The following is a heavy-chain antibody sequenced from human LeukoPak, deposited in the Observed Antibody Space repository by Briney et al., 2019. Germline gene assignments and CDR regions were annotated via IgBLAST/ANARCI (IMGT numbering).Heavy chain of an antibody. CDR1: GFTVSSNY. Sequence: GGSLRLSCAASGFTVSSNYMSWVRQAPGKGLEWVSVIYSGGSTYYADSVKGRFTISRDNSKNTLYLQMNSLRAEDTAVYYCAREPPLAYCGGDCYSGEPDAFDIWGQGTTVTVSS. D-gene: IGHD2-21*02. CDR3: AREPPLAYCGGDCYSGEPDAFDI. V-gene: IGHV3-66*01. J-gene: IGHJ3*02. CDR2: IYSGGST.